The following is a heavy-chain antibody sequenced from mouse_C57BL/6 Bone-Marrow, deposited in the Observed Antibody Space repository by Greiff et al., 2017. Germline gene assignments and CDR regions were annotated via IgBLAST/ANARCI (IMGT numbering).Heavy chain of an antibody. D-gene: IGHD1-1*01. V-gene: IGHV1-64*01. Sequence: QVQLQQPGAELVKPGASVKLSCKASGYTFTSYWMHWVKQRPGQGLEWIGMIHPNSGSTNYNEKFKSKATLTVDKSSSTAYRQLSSLTSEDSAVYYCARDYYGPYWYFDVWGTGTTVTVSS. CDR3: ARDYYGPYWYFDV. CDR2: IHPNSGST. CDR1: GYTFTSYW. J-gene: IGHJ1*03.